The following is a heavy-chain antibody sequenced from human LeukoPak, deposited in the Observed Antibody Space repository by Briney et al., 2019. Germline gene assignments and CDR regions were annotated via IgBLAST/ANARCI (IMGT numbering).Heavy chain of an antibody. Sequence: ASVRASGKASGYSFSLYYLHWVRQAPGQGLEWMGWIDPASGDTSYSKNFQGRVTMTRDSSIDTSYREFTTLTSGDTAVYYCARIRGFRGSSYRCDDWGQGSVVTVSS. CDR1: GYSFSLYY. CDR3: ARIRGFRGSSYRCDD. CDR2: IDPASGDT. V-gene: IGHV1-2*02. D-gene: IGHD1-26*01. J-gene: IGHJ4*02.